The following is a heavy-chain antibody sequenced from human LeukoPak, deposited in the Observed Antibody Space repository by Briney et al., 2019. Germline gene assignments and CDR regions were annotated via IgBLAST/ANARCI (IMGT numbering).Heavy chain of an antibody. D-gene: IGHD6-25*01. CDR2: IKSKIDGGTI. CDR3: TTRRQDGC. V-gene: IGHV3-15*01. Sequence: GGSLRLSCVASGFTFSDARMSWVRQAPGKGLEWVGRIKSKIDGGTIDYGAPVKGRFTISRDDSRNTLYLQMNSLKTEDTAVYYCTTRRQDGCWGQGTLVTAS. CDR1: GFTFSDAR. J-gene: IGHJ4*02.